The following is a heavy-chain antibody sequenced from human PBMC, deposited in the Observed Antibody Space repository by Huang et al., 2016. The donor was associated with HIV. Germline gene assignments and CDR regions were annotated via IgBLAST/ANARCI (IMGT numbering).Heavy chain of an antibody. J-gene: IGHJ3*02. V-gene: IGHV3-30*02. CDR3: AKGSMANAFDI. CDR1: GFTFSSYG. D-gene: IGHD3-10*01. Sequence: QVQLVESGGGVVQPGGSLRLSCAASGFTFSSYGIHWVRQAPGKGVEWVAFIRYDGSNKYYADSVRGRFTISRDNSKNTLYLQMNSLRAEDTAVYYCAKGSMANAFDIWGQGTMVTVSS. CDR2: IRYDGSNK.